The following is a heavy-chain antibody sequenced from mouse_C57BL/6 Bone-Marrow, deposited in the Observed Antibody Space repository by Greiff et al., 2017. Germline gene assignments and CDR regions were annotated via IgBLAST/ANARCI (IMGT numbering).Heavy chain of an antibody. D-gene: IGHD2-1*01. CDR1: GFTFTDYY. Sequence: EVKLVESGGGLVQPGGSLSLSCAASGFTFTDYYMSWVRQPPGKALEWLGFIRNKANGYTTEYSASVKGRFTISRDNSQSILYLQMNALRAEDSATYYCARYNLLFDYWGKGTTLTVSS. CDR2: IRNKANGYTT. V-gene: IGHV7-3*01. J-gene: IGHJ2*01. CDR3: ARYNLLFDY.